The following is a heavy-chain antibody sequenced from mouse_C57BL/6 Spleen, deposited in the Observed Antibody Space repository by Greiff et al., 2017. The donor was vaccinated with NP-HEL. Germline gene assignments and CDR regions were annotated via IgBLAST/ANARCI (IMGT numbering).Heavy chain of an antibody. V-gene: IGHV3-6*01. CDR1: GYSITSGYY. CDR3: AREGANWDGGDAMDY. CDR2: ISYDGSN. D-gene: IGHD4-1*01. J-gene: IGHJ4*01. Sequence: VQLKQSGPGLVKPSQSLSLTCSVTGYSITSGYYWNWIRQFPGNKLEWMGYISYDGSNNYNPSLKNRISITRDTSKNQFFLKLNSVTTEDTATYYCAREGANWDGGDAMDYWGQGTSVTVSS.